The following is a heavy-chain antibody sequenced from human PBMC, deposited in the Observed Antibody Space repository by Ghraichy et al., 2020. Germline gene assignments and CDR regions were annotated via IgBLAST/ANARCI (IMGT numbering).Heavy chain of an antibody. D-gene: IGHD3-22*01. CDR2: ISGSGGST. V-gene: IGHV3-23*01. CDR1: GFTFSSYA. J-gene: IGHJ1*01. Sequence: GGSLRLSCAASGFTFSSYAMSWVRQAPGKGLEWVSAISGSGGSTYFADSVKGRFTISRDNSKNPLYLQMNSLRARDTAVYYSANPPTRGYYSVFQHWGQGTLVTVSS. CDR3: ANPPTRGYYSVFQH.